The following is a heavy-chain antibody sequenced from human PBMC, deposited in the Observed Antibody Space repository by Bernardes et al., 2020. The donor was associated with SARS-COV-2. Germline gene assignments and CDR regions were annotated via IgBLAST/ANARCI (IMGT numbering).Heavy chain of an antibody. V-gene: IGHV3-15*01. CDR3: TIDRGSRGYFDY. Sequence: GGSLRLSCAASGFIFSNAWMSWVRQAPGKGLEWVGRIKSKTDGETTDYPAPVKGRFTISRDDSKNTLDLQMNSLKTEDTAVYYCTIDRGSRGYFDYWGQGTLVTVSS. D-gene: IGHD2-15*01. CDR2: IKSKTDGETT. CDR1: GFIFSNAW. J-gene: IGHJ4*02.